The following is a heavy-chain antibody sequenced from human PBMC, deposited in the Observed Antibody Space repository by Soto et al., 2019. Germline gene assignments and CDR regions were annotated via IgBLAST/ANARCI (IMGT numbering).Heavy chain of an antibody. CDR3: AREPQYSCYDWGYFDY. CDR2: ISHSGST. J-gene: IGHJ4*02. D-gene: IGHD5-12*01. Sequence: SETLSLTCAVSGGSISSGGYSWSWIRQPPGKGLEWIGYISHSGSTYYNPSLKSRVTISVDRSKNQFSLKLSSVTAADTAVYYCAREPQYSCYDWGYFDYWGQGTLVTVSS. CDR1: GGSISSGGYS. V-gene: IGHV4-30-2*01.